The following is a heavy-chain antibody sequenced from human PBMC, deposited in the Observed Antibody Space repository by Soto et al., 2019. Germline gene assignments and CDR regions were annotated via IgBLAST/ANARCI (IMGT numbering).Heavy chain of an antibody. CDR1: GFTFSSYS. CDR2: ITSSGSTI. V-gene: IGHV3-48*01. Sequence: EVQLVESGGGLVQPGGSLRLSCAASGFTFSSYSMNWVRQAPGKGLEWVSYITSSGSTIYYADSVKGRFTMSRDNAKNSLYLQMNSLRAADTAVYFCARVDKWAIHPYDYWGQGTLVTVSS. J-gene: IGHJ4*02. D-gene: IGHD2-8*01. CDR3: ARVDKWAIHPYDY.